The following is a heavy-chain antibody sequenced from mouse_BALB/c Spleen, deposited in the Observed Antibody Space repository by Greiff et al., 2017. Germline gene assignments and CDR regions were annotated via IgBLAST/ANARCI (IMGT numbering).Heavy chain of an antibody. CDR3: AREDYYYGSSYIYYAMDY. Sequence: EVKLVESGGGLVKPGGSLKLSCAASGFTLSSYAMSWVRQTPEKRLEWVASISSGGSTYYPDSVKGRFTISRDNARNILYLQMSSLRSEDTAMYYCAREDYYYGSSYIYYAMDYWGQGTSVTVSS. CDR1: GFTLSSYA. CDR2: ISSGGST. D-gene: IGHD1-1*01. V-gene: IGHV5-6-5*01. J-gene: IGHJ4*01.